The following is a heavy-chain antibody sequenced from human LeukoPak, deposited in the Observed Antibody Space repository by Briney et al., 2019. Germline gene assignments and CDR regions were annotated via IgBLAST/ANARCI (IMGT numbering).Heavy chain of an antibody. Sequence: SETLSLTCVVYGESFSGYSWSWIRQPPGKGLEWIGEINQRRNTNYNPSLKSRVTISIGTSKNQFSLKLSSVTAADTAVYYCARAYSSSWYQSPPNDYWGQGTLVTVSS. CDR3: ARAYSSSWYQSPPNDY. J-gene: IGHJ4*02. V-gene: IGHV4-34*01. D-gene: IGHD6-13*01. CDR2: INQRRNT. CDR1: GESFSGYS.